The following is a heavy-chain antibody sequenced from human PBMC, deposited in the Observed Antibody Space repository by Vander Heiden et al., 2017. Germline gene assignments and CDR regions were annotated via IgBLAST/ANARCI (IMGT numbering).Heavy chain of an antibody. CDR1: GYTFTRYD. Sequence: QVQLVQSGAEVKKPGASVKGSCRASGYTFTRYDINRVRQATGQGLEWMGRVNPISGGTDYAQQFKGRVTMTRNTSINTVYMELSSLRSEDTAVYFCAKDLHCSSPSCSTLENDYGMDIWGQGTTVTVSS. CDR2: VNPISGGT. D-gene: IGHD2-2*02. J-gene: IGHJ6*02. V-gene: IGHV1-8*01. CDR3: AKDLHCSSPSCSTLENDYGMDI.